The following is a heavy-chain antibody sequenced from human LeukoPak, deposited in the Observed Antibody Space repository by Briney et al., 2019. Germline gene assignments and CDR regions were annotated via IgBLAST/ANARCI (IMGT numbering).Heavy chain of an antibody. J-gene: IGHJ4*02. Sequence: SETLSLTCAVYGGTFSGYYWNWIRQPPGKGLEWIGEINHSGSTNYNPSLKSRVTISVDTSKNQFSLRLSSVTAADTAVYYCARGHCSGGSCYWGYYFDYWGQGTLVTVSS. CDR2: INHSGST. V-gene: IGHV4-34*01. CDR1: GGTFSGYY. D-gene: IGHD2-15*01. CDR3: ARGHCSGGSCYWGYYFDY.